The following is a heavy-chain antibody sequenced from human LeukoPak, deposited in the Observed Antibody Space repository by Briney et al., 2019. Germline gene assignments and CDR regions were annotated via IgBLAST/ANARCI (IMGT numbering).Heavy chain of an antibody. CDR1: GGSFSGYY. J-gene: IGHJ4*02. CDR3: ARKSSGRSSPYYFGY. V-gene: IGHV4-34*01. Sequence: PSETLSLTCAVYGGSFSGYYWSWIRQPPGKGLEWIGEINHSGSTNYNPSLKSRVTISVDTSKNQFSLKLSSVTAADTAVYYCARKSSGRSSPYYFGYWGQGTLVTVSS. CDR2: INHSGST. D-gene: IGHD6-6*01.